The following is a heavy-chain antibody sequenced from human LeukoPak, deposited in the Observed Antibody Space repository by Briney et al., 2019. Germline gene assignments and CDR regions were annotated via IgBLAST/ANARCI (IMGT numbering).Heavy chain of an antibody. CDR2: INSDGSST. CDR3: ATQLGVGY. J-gene: IGHJ4*02. D-gene: IGHD7-27*01. CDR1: GFTFSSYW. Sequence: PGGSLRLSCAVSGFTFSSYWMHWVRHAPGKGLVRVSKINSDGSSTNYADSVKGRFTISRDNAKNTLFLHMNSLRAEDTAVYYCATQLGVGYWGQGTLVTVSS. V-gene: IGHV3-74*01.